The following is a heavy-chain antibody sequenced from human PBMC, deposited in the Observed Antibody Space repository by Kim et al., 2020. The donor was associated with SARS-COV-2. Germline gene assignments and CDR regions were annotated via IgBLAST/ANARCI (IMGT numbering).Heavy chain of an antibody. Sequence: KSRFTISRDNAKNSLYLQMNSLRAEDTAVYYCARDKYCSSASCYPNWFDPWGQGTLVTVSS. CDR3: ARDKYCSSASCYPNWFDP. V-gene: IGHV3-48*03. J-gene: IGHJ5*02. D-gene: IGHD2-2*01.